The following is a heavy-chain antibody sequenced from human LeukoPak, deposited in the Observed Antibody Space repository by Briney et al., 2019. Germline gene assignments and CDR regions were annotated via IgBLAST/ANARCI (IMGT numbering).Heavy chain of an antibody. V-gene: IGHV3-48*01. CDR3: TRGADSGTSRFDY. CDR1: GFTFSTYS. Sequence: GGSLRLSCAASGFTFSTYSMSWVRQAPGKGLEWASYISSSSSTIYFADSVKGRFTISRDNAKNSLYLQMNSLRAEDTAVYYCTRGADSGTSRFDYWGQGTLVTVSS. CDR2: ISSSSSTI. D-gene: IGHD1-26*01. J-gene: IGHJ4*02.